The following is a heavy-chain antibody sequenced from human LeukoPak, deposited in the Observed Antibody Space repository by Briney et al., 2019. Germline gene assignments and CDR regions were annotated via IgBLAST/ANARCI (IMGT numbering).Heavy chain of an antibody. D-gene: IGHD3-3*01. J-gene: IGHJ4*02. V-gene: IGHV3-21*01. CDR2: ISSSSSYI. Sequence: PGGSLRLSCAASGFTFSSYSMNWVRQAPGKGLEWVSSISSSSSYIYYADSVKGRFTISRDNAKNSLYLQMNSLRAEGTAVYYCARGRTTFGVVITFDYWGQGTLVTVSS. CDR3: ARGRTTFGVVITFDY. CDR1: GFTFSSYS.